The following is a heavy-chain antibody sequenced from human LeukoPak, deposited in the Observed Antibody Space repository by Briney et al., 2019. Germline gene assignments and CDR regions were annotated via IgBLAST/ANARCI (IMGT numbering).Heavy chain of an antibody. CDR2: ISTSSSHI. CDR3: AREWLQWEPYFDY. J-gene: IGHJ4*02. Sequence: GGSLRLSCAASGFSFSSCAMEWIRQTPGKGLEWVSSISTSSSHIYYADSVRGRFTISRDDAKNSLYLQMNSLRAEDTAVYYCAREWLQWEPYFDYWGQGTLVTVSS. D-gene: IGHD5-24*01. V-gene: IGHV3-21*01. CDR1: GFSFSSCA.